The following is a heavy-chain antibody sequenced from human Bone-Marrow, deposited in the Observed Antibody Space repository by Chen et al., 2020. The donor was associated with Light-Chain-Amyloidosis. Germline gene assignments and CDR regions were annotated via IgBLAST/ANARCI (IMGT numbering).Heavy chain of an antibody. CDR2: IYPDDSDA. V-gene: IGHV5-51*01. CDR1: GYTFPNYW. J-gene: IGHJ4*02. Sequence: EVQLEQSGPEVKKPGXSLKISCKGSGYTFPNYWIGWVRQMPGKGLEWMGVIYPDDSDARYSPSFEGQVTISADKSITXXXXQWRSLKASDTAMYYCARRRDGYNFDYWGQGTLVTVSS. CDR3: ARRRDGYNFDY. D-gene: IGHD5-12*01.